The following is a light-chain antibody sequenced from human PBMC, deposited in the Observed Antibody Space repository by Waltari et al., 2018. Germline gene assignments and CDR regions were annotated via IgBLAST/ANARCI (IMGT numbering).Light chain of an antibody. V-gene: IGLV1-40*01. J-gene: IGLJ3*02. CDR1: GPNIGAGYD. CDR2: GST. CDR3: QSYDTSLTVV. Sequence: QSVLTQPPSVSGAPGPTVTISCTGSGPNIGAGYDVHWYQQVPRAAPKLLIYGSTSRPLGVPDRFFGSTSGTSASLAITGLQAEDEAVYYCQSYDTSLTVVFGGGTKLTVL.